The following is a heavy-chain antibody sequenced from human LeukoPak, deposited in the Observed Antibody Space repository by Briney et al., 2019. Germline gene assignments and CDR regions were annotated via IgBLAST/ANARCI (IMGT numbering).Heavy chain of an antibody. CDR2: IYYSGST. CDR3: ARASGYCSSTSCYPDYYYGMDV. J-gene: IGHJ6*02. Sequence: SETLSLACTVSGGSISSYYWSWIRQPPGKGLEWIGYIYYSGSTNYNPSLKSRVTISVDTSKNQFSLKLSSVTAADTAVYYCARASGYCSSTSCYPDYYYGMDVWGQGTTVTVSS. V-gene: IGHV4-59*01. CDR1: GGSISSYY. D-gene: IGHD2-2*01.